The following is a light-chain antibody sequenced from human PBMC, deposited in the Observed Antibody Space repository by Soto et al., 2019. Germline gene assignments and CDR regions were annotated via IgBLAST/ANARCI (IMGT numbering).Light chain of an antibody. CDR1: SGHSSYI. CDR2: LEGSGSY. CDR3: ETWDSNTHV. V-gene: IGLV4-60*02. Sequence: QPVLTQSSSASASLGSSVKLTCTLTSGHSSYIIACHQQQPGKAPRYLMKLEGSGSYNTGSGVPDRFSGSSSGADRYLTIANLHFEDEADYYCETWDSNTHVFGGGTKLTVL. J-gene: IGLJ3*02.